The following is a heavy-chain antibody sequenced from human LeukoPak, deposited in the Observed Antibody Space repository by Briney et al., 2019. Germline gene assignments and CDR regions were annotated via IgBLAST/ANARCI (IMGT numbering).Heavy chain of an antibody. J-gene: IGHJ6*02. CDR2: IIPIFGTA. D-gene: IGHD4-23*01. V-gene: IGHV1-69*13. CDR1: GGTFSSYA. CDR3: ARESTVVTPLYYYYYYGMDV. Sequence: GASVKVSCKASGGTFSSYAISWVRQAPGQGLEWMGGIIPIFGTANYAQKFQGRVTITADESTSTAYMELSSLRSEDTAVYYCARESTVVTPLYYYYYYGMDVWDQGTTVTVSS.